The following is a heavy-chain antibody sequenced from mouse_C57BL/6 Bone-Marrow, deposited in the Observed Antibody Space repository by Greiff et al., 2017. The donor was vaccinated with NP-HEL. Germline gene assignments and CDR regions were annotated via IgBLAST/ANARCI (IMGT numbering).Heavy chain of an antibody. CDR2: ISAGGSYT. J-gene: IGHJ3*01. D-gene: IGHD1-1*01. CDR3: ARDNPLYYYGSSLAWFAD. Sequence: EVKLMESGGGLVKPGGSLKLSCAASGFTFSSYAMYWVRQTPEKRLEWVATISAGGSYTYYPDNVKGRFTISRDNAKNNLYLQMSHLKSDDTAMYDFARDNPLYYYGSSLAWFADWGQGTLVTVSA. V-gene: IGHV5-4*01. CDR1: GFTFSSYA.